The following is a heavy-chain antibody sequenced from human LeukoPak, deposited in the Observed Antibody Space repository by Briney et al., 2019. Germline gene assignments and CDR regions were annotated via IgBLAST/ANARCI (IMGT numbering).Heavy chain of an antibody. CDR2: IYTSGST. J-gene: IGHJ4*02. Sequence: SETLSLTCTVSGGSISSYYWSWIRQSAGKGLEWIGRIYTSGSTNYNPSLKSRVTMSVDTSKNQFSLKLSSVTAADTAVYYCARDETVAGSFDYWGQGTLVTVSS. V-gene: IGHV4-4*07. CDR1: GGSISSYY. CDR3: ARDETVAGSFDY. D-gene: IGHD6-19*01.